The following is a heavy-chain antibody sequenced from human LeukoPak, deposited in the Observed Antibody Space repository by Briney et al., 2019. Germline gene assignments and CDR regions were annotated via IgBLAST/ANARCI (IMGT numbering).Heavy chain of an antibody. CDR3: ALHINGDYESRFDP. CDR2: MYSGGST. Sequence: PGGSLRLSCAASGFSVSSNYLSWVRQAPGKGLEWVSVMYSGGSTFYADSVKGRFTTSRDNSKNTLNLQMNSLRAEDTAIYYCALHINGDYESRFDPWGQGTLVTVSS. D-gene: IGHD4-17*01. CDR1: GFSVSSNY. V-gene: IGHV3-53*01. J-gene: IGHJ5*02.